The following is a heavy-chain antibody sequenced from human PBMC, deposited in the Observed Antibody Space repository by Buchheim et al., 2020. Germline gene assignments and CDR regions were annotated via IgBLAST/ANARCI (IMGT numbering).Heavy chain of an antibody. CDR1: GFTFSSYG. CDR2: ISYDGSNK. J-gene: IGHJ4*02. D-gene: IGHD5-24*01. V-gene: IGHV3-30*18. CDR3: AKTKRLRWLQLRLGDPYFDY. Sequence: QVQLVESGGGVVQPGRSLRLSCAASGFTFSSYGMHWVRQAPGKGLEWVAVISYDGSNKYYADSVKGRFTISRDNSKNTLYLQMNSLRAEDTAVYYCAKTKRLRWLQLRLGDPYFDYWGQGTL.